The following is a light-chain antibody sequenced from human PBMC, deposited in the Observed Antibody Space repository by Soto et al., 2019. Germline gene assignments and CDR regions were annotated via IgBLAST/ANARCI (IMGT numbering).Light chain of an antibody. J-gene: IGKJ2*01. V-gene: IGKV1-5*03. CDR3: QQYNSYEYT. Sequence: DIQMTQSPSTLSASVGDRVTITCRASQSISSWLAWYPQKPGKAPKLLIYKASSLESGVPSRFSGSGSGTEFTLTISSLQPDDFATYYCQQYNSYEYTFGQGTKLEIK. CDR2: KAS. CDR1: QSISSW.